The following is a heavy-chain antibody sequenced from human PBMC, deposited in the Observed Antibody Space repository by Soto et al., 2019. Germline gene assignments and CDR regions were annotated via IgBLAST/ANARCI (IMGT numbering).Heavy chain of an antibody. CDR1: GFSLSTYG. D-gene: IGHD3-9*01. CDR3: ARALGTGTGSFDLLRYFYGLDV. Sequence: QVQLVESGGGVVQPGRSLRLSCTASGFSLSTYGMHWVRQAPGRGLEWVAVIWNDGTNKYHVDSVKGRFTVSRDNSKNTLYLQMNSLRVEDTTVYYCARALGTGTGSFDLLRYFYGLDVWGQGTTVTVSS. CDR2: IWNDGTNK. V-gene: IGHV3-33*01. J-gene: IGHJ6*02.